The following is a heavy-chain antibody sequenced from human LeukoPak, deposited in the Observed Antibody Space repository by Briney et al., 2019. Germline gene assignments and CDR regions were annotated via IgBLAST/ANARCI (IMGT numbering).Heavy chain of an antibody. CDR1: GFTFSSYS. CDR2: ISSSSSYI. V-gene: IGHV3-21*01. D-gene: IGHD3-9*01. Sequence: GGSLRLSCAASGFTFSSYSMNWVRQAPGKGLEWVSSISSSSSYIYYADSVKGRITISRDNAKNSLYLQMNSLRAEDTAVYYCAIDGILTGSYGMDVWGQGTTVTVSS. J-gene: IGHJ6*02. CDR3: AIDGILTGSYGMDV.